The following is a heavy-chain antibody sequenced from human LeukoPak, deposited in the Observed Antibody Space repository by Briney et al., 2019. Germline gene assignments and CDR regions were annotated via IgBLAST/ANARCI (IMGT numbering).Heavy chain of an antibody. J-gene: IGHJ4*02. D-gene: IGHD3-10*01. CDR2: ISRTSTYI. V-gene: IGHV3-21*01. Sequence: GGSLRLSCAASGFTFSGYWMHWVRQAPGKGLEWVSSISRTSTYIYYADSVKGRFTISRDNARNSLFLQMDSLRAEDTAVYYCARDPDYYGSGTYYNHYFDYWGQGTLVTVSP. CDR3: ARDPDYYGSGTYYNHYFDY. CDR1: GFTFSGYW.